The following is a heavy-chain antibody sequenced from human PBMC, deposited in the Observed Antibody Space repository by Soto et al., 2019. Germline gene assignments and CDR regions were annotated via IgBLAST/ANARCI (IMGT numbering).Heavy chain of an antibody. Sequence: PGGSLRLSCAASGFTFSSYAMSWVRQASGKGLEWVSAISGSGGSTYYADSVKDRFTISRDNSKNTLYLQMNSLRAEDTAVYYCAKDRGYSYGWDYFDYWGQGTLVTVSS. J-gene: IGHJ4*02. CDR1: GFTFSSYA. V-gene: IGHV3-23*01. CDR2: ISGSGGST. D-gene: IGHD5-18*01. CDR3: AKDRGYSYGWDYFDY.